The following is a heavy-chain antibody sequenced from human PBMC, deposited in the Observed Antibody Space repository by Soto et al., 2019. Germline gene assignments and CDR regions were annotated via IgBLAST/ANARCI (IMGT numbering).Heavy chain of an antibody. J-gene: IGHJ6*03. V-gene: IGHV4-34*01. Sequence: LTCVVSGGSLSDYFWSWIRQPPGMALEWIGEINHLGSINYNPSLKSRVTMSVDTSKNQFSLTLNSVTAADTATYYCARGGISHWAYFYYMDVWDRGTTVSVSS. CDR3: ARGGISHWAYFYYMDV. D-gene: IGHD2-21*01. CDR2: INHLGSI. CDR1: GGSLSDYF.